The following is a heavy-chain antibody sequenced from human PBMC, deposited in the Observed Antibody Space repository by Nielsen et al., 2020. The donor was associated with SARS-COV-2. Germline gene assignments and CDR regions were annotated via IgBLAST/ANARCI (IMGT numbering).Heavy chain of an antibody. CDR2: INTNTGNP. Sequence: WERQAPGQGLEWMGWINTNTGNPTYAQGFTGRLVFYLDTSVSTAYLQISSLKSEDTAVYYCASGIAVAGWFDPWGQGTLVTVSS. D-gene: IGHD6-19*01. CDR3: ASGIAVAGWFDP. J-gene: IGHJ5*02. V-gene: IGHV7-4-1*02.